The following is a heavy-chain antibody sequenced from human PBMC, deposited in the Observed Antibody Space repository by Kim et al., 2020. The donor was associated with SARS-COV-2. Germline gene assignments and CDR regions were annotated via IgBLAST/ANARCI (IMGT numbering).Heavy chain of an antibody. D-gene: IGHD3-22*01. J-gene: IGHJ4*02. Sequence: GGSLRLSCAASGFTFSSYAMSWVRQAPGKGLEWVSAISGSGGSTYYADSVKGRFTISRDNSKNTLYLQMNSLRAEDTAVYYCAKTRTKGRNYDSSGYYGLSPDYWGQGTLVTVSS. CDR1: GFTFSSYA. CDR2: ISGSGGST. V-gene: IGHV3-23*01. CDR3: AKTRTKGRNYDSSGYYGLSPDY.